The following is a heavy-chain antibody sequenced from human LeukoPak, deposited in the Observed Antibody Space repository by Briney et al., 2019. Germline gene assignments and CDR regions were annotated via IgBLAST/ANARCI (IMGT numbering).Heavy chain of an antibody. CDR2: ISAYNGNT. J-gene: IGHJ4*02. V-gene: IGHV1-18*04. Sequence: ASVKVSCKASGYTFTSYYTHWVRQAPGQGLEWMGWISAYNGNTNYAQKLQGRVTMTTDTSTSTAYMELRSLRSDDTAVYYCARDLLRTTTLYYFDYWGQGTLVTVSS. D-gene: IGHD3-22*01. CDR3: ARDLLRTTTLYYFDY. CDR1: GYTFTSYY.